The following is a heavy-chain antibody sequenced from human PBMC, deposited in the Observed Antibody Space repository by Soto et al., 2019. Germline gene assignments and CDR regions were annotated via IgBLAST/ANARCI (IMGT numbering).Heavy chain of an antibody. Sequence: PSETLSLTCTVSGGSISSYYWSWIRQPPGKGLEWIGYIYYSGSTNYNPSLKSRVTISVDTSKNQFSLKLSSVTAADTAVYYCARLSITMIVVAKEAFDIWGQGTMVTVSS. J-gene: IGHJ3*02. D-gene: IGHD3-22*01. V-gene: IGHV4-59*08. CDR1: GGSISSYY. CDR3: ARLSITMIVVAKEAFDI. CDR2: IYYSGST.